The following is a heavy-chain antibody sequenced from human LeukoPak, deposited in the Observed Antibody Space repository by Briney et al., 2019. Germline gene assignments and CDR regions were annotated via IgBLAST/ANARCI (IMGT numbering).Heavy chain of an antibody. CDR2: ISSSSSYI. J-gene: IGHJ3*02. CDR1: GFTSSSYS. V-gene: IGHV3-21*01. D-gene: IGHD5-18*01. Sequence: GGSLRLSCAASGFTSSSYSMNWVRQAPGKGLEWVSSISSSSSYIYYADSVKGRFTISRDNAKNSLYLQMNSLRAEDTAVYYCASYTAASDAFDIWGQGTMVTVSS. CDR3: ASYTAASDAFDI.